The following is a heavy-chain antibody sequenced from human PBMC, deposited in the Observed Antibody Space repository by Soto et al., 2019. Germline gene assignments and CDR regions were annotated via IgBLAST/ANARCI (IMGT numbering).Heavy chain of an antibody. CDR2: IIPIFGTA. V-gene: IGHV1-69*12. CDR3: AIRAGTPTYWYFDL. Sequence: QVQLVQSGAEVKKPGSSVKVSCTASGGTFSSYAISWVRQSPGQGLEGMGGIIPIFGTANYAQKFQGRVTLTADESTRTAYMELSSLRDEDTAVYYCAIRAGTPTYWYFDLWGRGTLVTGSS. D-gene: IGHD1-1*01. J-gene: IGHJ2*01. CDR1: GGTFSSYA.